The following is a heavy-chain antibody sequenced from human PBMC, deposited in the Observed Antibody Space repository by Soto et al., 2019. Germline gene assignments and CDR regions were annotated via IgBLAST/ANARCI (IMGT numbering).Heavy chain of an antibody. V-gene: IGHV4-59*01. CDR1: GGSISSYY. Sequence: SETLSLTCTVSGGSISSYYWSWIRQPPGKGLEWIGYIYYSGSTNYNPSLKSRVTISVDTSKNQFSLKLSSVTAADTAVYYCARGAPAGTARQYYYYYYGMDVWGQGTTVTVSS. D-gene: IGHD2-21*02. CDR3: ARGAPAGTARQYYYYYYGMDV. J-gene: IGHJ6*02. CDR2: IYYSGST.